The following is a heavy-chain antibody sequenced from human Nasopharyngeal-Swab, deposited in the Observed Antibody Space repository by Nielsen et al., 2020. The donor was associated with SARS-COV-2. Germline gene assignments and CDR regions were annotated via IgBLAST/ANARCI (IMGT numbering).Heavy chain of an antibody. D-gene: IGHD2-2*01. CDR2: ISWNSGSI. Sequence: GGSLRLSCAASGFTFDDYAMHWVRQAPGKGLEWVSGISWNSGSIGYADSVEGRFTISRDNAKNSLYLQMNSLRAEDTALYYCAKQPAADYGMDVWGQGTTVTVSS. CDR3: AKQPAADYGMDV. V-gene: IGHV3-9*01. J-gene: IGHJ6*02. CDR1: GFTFDDYA.